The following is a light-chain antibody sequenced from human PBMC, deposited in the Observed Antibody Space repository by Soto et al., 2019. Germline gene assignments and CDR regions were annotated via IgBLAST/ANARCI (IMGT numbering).Light chain of an antibody. CDR2: GAS. Sequence: DIVLTQSPGTLSLSPGERATLSCRASQSVNSNYLAWYQQKPGQAPGLLIFGASTGATGISDRFRGSGSGTDFTLTINRLEPEDFAVYYCQQYGRTFGQGTKVDIK. CDR3: QQYGRT. V-gene: IGKV3-20*01. CDR1: QSVNSNY. J-gene: IGKJ2*01.